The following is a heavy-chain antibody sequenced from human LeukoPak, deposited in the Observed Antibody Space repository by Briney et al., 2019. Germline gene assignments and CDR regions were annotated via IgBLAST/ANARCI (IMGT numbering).Heavy chain of an antibody. CDR3: ARGRPTYYFDY. CDR2: IYYSGST. Sequence: SETLSLTCTVSGGSISSSSYYWGWIRQPPGKGLEWIGSIYYSGSTYYNPSLKSRVTISVDTSKNQFSLKLSSVTAADTAVYYCARGRPTYYFDYWGQGTLVTVSS. CDR1: GGSISSSSYY. V-gene: IGHV4-39*07. J-gene: IGHJ4*02.